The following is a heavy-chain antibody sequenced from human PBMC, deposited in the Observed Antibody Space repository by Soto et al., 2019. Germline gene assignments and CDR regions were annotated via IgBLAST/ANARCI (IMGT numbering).Heavy chain of an antibody. Sequence: ASVKVSFKASGYTFTNYGINWLRQAPGQGLEWMGWISAYGNTNYAQNLQGRVTMTTDTSTTTAYMELRSLRSDDTVVFYCTRAAREFSGSYSIYWGQGTLVTVSS. D-gene: IGHD1-26*01. CDR2: ISAYGNT. CDR3: TRAAREFSGSYSIY. V-gene: IGHV1-18*01. CDR1: GYTFTNYG. J-gene: IGHJ1*01.